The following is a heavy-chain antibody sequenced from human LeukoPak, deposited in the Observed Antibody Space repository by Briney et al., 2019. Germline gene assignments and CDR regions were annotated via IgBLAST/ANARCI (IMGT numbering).Heavy chain of an antibody. Sequence: ASVKVSCKASVYTFTSYGISWVRQAPGQGLEWMGWISAYNGNTNYAQKLQGRVTMTTDTSTSTAYMELRSLRSDDTAVYYCARDGEPGASLVYSYFDLWGRGTLATVSS. CDR1: VYTFTSYG. D-gene: IGHD1-14*01. CDR3: ARDGEPGASLVYSYFDL. CDR2: ISAYNGNT. J-gene: IGHJ2*01. V-gene: IGHV1-18*01.